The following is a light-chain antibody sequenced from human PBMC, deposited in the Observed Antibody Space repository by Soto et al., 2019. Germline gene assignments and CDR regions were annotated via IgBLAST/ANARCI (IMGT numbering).Light chain of an antibody. CDR2: EVY. J-gene: IGLJ2*01. Sequence: QSAQTQPPSASGSPGQSVTISCTGTSSDVGGYNYVSWYQHHPDKAPKLIIYEVYKRPSGVPDRFSGSKSGNTASLTVSGLQAEDEAEYYCSSYAASDSFVVFGGGTKVTVL. CDR3: SSYAASDSFVV. V-gene: IGLV2-8*01. CDR1: SSDVGGYNY.